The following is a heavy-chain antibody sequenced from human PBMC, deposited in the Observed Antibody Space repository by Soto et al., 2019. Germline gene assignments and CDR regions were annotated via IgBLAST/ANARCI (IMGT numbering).Heavy chain of an antibody. D-gene: IGHD3-22*01. CDR3: ARSTDFYYDSSGYPDF. J-gene: IGHJ4*01. CDR2: IYPGDSDT. Sequence: PGESVKISCKGSGYSFTSYWIGWVRQMPGKGLEWMGIIYPGDSDTRYSPSFQGQVTISADKSISTAYLQWSSLKASDTAMYYCARSTDFYYDSSGYPDFWGHGTMVTVSS. CDR1: GYSFTSYW. V-gene: IGHV5-51*01.